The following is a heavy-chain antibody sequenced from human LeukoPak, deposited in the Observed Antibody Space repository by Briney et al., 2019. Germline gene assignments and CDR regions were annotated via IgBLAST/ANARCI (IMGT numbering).Heavy chain of an antibody. CDR2: MNPNSGNT. J-gene: IGHJ6*02. V-gene: IGHV1-8*01. CDR1: GYTFTSYD. CDR3: ARRDRQWLVGYYYGMDV. Sequence: ASVKVSCKASGYTFTSYDINWVRQATGQGLEWMGWMNPNSGNTAYAQKFQGRVTMTRNSSISTAYMELSSLRSEDTAVYYCARRDRQWLVGYYYGMDVWGQGTTVTVSS. D-gene: IGHD6-19*01.